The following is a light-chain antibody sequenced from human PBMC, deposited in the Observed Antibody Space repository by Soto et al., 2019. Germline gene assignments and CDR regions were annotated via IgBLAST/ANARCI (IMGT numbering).Light chain of an antibody. Sequence: DIQMTQSPSSLSASLGDRVTITCRASQGISNYLAWYQQKTGKVPDLLIYAASTLQSGVPSRFSGSGYGTDFNLTISSLQTEDVAIYYCQKYNSGLITFGQGTRLEIK. CDR2: AAS. CDR3: QKYNSGLIT. CDR1: QGISNY. J-gene: IGKJ5*01. V-gene: IGKV1-27*01.